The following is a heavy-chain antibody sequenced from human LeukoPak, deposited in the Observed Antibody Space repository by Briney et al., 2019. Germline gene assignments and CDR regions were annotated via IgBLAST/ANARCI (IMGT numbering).Heavy chain of an antibody. CDR2: INPNSGGT. Sequence: VASVKVSCKASGYTFTGYYMHWVRQAPGQGLEWMGWINPNSGGTNYAQKFQGWVTMTRDTSISTAYMELSRLRSDDTAVYYCARGGGTYDFWSGYYMGGREWEDYYGMDVWGQGTTITVSS. J-gene: IGHJ6*02. V-gene: IGHV1-2*04. D-gene: IGHD3-3*01. CDR1: GYTFTGYY. CDR3: ARGGGTYDFWSGYYMGGREWEDYYGMDV.